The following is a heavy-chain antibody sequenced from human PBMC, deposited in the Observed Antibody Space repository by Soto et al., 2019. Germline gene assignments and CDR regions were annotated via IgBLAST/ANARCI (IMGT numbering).Heavy chain of an antibody. D-gene: IGHD2-15*01. CDR1: GGTFSGYA. Sequence: SVKVSCKASGGTFSGYAISWVRQAPGQGLEWMGGIIPIFGTANYAQKFQGRVTITADESTSTAYMELSSLRSEGTAVYYCASGKDIVVVVAAKSYYYGMDVWGQGTTVTVSS. V-gene: IGHV1-69*13. J-gene: IGHJ6*02. CDR3: ASGKDIVVVVAAKSYYYGMDV. CDR2: IIPIFGTA.